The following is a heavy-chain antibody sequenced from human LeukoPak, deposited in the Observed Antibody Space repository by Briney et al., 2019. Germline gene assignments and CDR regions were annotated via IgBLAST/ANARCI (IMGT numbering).Heavy chain of an antibody. CDR1: EFTVTYNY. D-gene: IGHD1-7*01. V-gene: IGHV3-53*01. CDR2: LYSHGAT. Sequence: GGSLRLSCAASEFTVTYNYMTWVRQAPGKGLEWASLLYSHGATNYADSVKGRFTISRDDSKNTVYLQMNSLRAEDTAVYYCARWTNYHAFDIWGQGTMVTVSS. CDR3: ARWTNYHAFDI. J-gene: IGHJ3*02.